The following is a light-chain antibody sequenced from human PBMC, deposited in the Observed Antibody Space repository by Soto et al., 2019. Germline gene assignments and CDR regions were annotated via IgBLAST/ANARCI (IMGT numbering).Light chain of an antibody. CDR2: DVS. Sequence: QSVLTQPRSVSGSPGQSVTISCTGTSSDVGGYNYVSWYQQHPGKAPKLMIYDVSKRPSGVPDRFSGSKSGNTASLTISGLQAEDEADYYCCSYAGSYTFNYVFGTGTKGTVL. CDR3: CSYAGSYTFNYV. CDR1: SSDVGGYNY. V-gene: IGLV2-11*01. J-gene: IGLJ1*01.